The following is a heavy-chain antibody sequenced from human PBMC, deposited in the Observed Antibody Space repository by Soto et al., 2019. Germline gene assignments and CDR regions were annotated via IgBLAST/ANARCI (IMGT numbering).Heavy chain of an antibody. J-gene: IGHJ3*02. V-gene: IGHV3-33*01. CDR3: ARDNPRSYCYGSGSDAFDI. CDR2: IWYDGSNK. CDR1: GFTFSSYG. Sequence: PGGSLRLSCAASGFTFSSYGMHWVRQAPGKGLEWVAVIWYDGSNKYYADSVKGRFTTSRDNSKNTLYLQMNSLRAEDTAVYYCARDNPRSYCYGSGSDAFDIWGQGTIVTVSS. D-gene: IGHD3-10*01.